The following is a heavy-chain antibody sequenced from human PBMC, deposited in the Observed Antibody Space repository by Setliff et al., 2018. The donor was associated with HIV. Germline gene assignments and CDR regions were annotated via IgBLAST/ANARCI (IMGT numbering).Heavy chain of an antibody. D-gene: IGHD6-13*01. J-gene: IGHJ4*02. CDR3: ARLPDINSWPFDY. V-gene: IGHV4-59*01. Sequence: SETLSLTCTVSGGSISTYFWSWVRQTPGKGLEWIGYIYYTGSTSYNPSFRSRVTISVDTSKNQFSLSLSSVTAADTAVYYCARLPDINSWPFDYWARGTLVTVSS. CDR1: GGSISTYF. CDR2: IYYTGST.